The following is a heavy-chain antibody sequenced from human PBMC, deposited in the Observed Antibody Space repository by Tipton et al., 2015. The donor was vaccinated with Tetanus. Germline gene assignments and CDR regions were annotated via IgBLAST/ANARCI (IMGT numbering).Heavy chain of an antibody. V-gene: IGHV1-2*02. Sequence: QVQLVQSGAEVKKPGASVKVSCKASGYTFTGYYIYWVRQAPGQGLEWMGWIDPNSGGTVYAQKFQGRVTMTRDTSISTAYMELRSLRSDDTAVYYCARDRGDYIYYGMDVWGPGATVTFS. D-gene: IGHD3-22*01. CDR1: GYTFTGYY. CDR3: ARDRGDYIYYGMDV. CDR2: IDPNSGGT. J-gene: IGHJ6*02.